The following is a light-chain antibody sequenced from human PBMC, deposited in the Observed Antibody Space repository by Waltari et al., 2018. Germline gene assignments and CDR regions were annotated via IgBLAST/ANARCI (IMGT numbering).Light chain of an antibody. Sequence: AIRMTQSPSSFSASTGDRVTITCRASQGISSYLAWYQQKPGKAPKLLIYAASTFPSGVPSRFSGSGSGTDFTLTISCLQSEDFATYYCQQYYSYPPWTFGQGTKVEIK. CDR3: QQYYSYPPWT. CDR2: AAS. CDR1: QGISSY. V-gene: IGKV1-8*01. J-gene: IGKJ1*01.